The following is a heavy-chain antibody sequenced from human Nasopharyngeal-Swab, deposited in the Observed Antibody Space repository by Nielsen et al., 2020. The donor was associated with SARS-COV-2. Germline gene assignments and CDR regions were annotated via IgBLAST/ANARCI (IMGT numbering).Heavy chain of an antibody. CDR3: AKDERYYGSGAHISGFDY. CDR1: GFNFHAYA. J-gene: IGHJ4*02. D-gene: IGHD3-10*01. V-gene: IGHV3-9*01. Sequence: SLKISCAASGFNFHAYAIHWVRQAPGKGLLWVSGISWIICYLCYADSVKGRFTISIDNGKNSLYLQMNSLRAEDTAFYYCAKDERYYGSGAHISGFDYWGLGTLVTVSS. CDR2: ISWIICYL.